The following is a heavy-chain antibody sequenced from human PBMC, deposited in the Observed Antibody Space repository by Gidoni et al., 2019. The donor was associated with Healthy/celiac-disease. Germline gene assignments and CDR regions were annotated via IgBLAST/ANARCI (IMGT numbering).Heavy chain of an antibody. D-gene: IGHD6-19*01. J-gene: IGHJ4*02. CDR3: ARVIAVAGNNKKYFDY. CDR2: INPNSGGT. Sequence: QVQLVQSGAEVKTPGASVKVSCKASGYTFTGYYMHWVRQAPGQGLEWMGWINPNSGGTNYAQKFQGRVTMTRDTSISTAYMELSRLRSDDTAVYYCARVIAVAGNNKKYFDYWGQGTLVTVSS. V-gene: IGHV1-2*02. CDR1: GYTFTGYY.